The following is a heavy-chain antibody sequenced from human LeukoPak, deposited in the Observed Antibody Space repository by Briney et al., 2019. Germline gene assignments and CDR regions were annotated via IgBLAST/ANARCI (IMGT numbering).Heavy chain of an antibody. CDR2: INPNSGGT. J-gene: IGHJ4*02. CDR3: ARVQLRGYYGSGSYSYFDY. D-gene: IGHD3-10*01. CDR1: GYTFTGYY. Sequence: GASVKVSCKASGYTFTGYYMHWVRQAPGQGLEWMGWINPNSGGTNYAQKFQGRVTMTRDTSISTAYMELSRLRSDDTAVYYCARVQLRGYYGSGSYSYFDYWGQGTLVTVSS. V-gene: IGHV1-2*02.